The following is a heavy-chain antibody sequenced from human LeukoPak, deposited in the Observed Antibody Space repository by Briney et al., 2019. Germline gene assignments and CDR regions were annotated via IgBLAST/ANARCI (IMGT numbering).Heavy chain of an antibody. CDR2: INHSGST. Sequence: KPSETLSLTCAVHGGSFSGYYWSWIRQPPGKGLEWIGEINHSGSTNYNPSLKSRVSISVDSSKNQFSLKVSSVTAADTAVYYCARGSDTAAGLYWGQGTLVTVSS. D-gene: IGHD6-13*01. CDR3: ARGSDTAAGLY. J-gene: IGHJ4*02. CDR1: GGSFSGYY. V-gene: IGHV4-34*01.